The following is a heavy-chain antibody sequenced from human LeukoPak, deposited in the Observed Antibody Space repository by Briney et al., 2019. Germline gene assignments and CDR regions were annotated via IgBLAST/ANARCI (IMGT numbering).Heavy chain of an antibody. V-gene: IGHV3-30-3*01. CDR3: AREGGVVITEAFDY. D-gene: IGHD3-22*01. CDR1: GFTFSSYA. CDR2: ISYDGSNK. Sequence: GGSLRLSCAASGFTFSSYAMHWVRQAPGKGLEWVAVISYDGSNKYYADSVKGRFTISRDNSKNTLYLQMNSLRAEDTAVYYCAREGGVVITEAFDYWGQETLVTVSS. J-gene: IGHJ4*02.